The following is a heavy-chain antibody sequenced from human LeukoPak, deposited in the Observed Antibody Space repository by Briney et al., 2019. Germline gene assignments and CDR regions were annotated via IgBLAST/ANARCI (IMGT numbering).Heavy chain of an antibody. CDR3: ARAPTVLVGYCSSSSCQADY. J-gene: IGHJ4*02. Sequence: TGGSLRLSCAASGFTFSNSMNWVRQAPGKGLEWVSAISGDSRYIYYADSVRGRFTISRDNAENSLYLQMNSLRVEDTAVYYCARAPTVLVGYCSSSSCQADYWGQGTLVTVSS. CDR1: GFTFSNS. D-gene: IGHD2-2*01. V-gene: IGHV3-21*01. CDR2: ISGDSRYI.